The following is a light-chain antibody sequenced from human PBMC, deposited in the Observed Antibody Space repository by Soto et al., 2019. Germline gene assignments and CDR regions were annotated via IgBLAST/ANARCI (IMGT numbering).Light chain of an antibody. J-gene: IGKJ4*01. V-gene: IGKV1-8*01. CDR1: QGISSY. CDR3: QQYYSFPLT. CDR2: AAS. Sequence: AIRMTQSPSSLSASTGDRVTITCRASQGISSYLAWYQQKPGKAPKLLIYAASTLQSGVPSRFSVSGSGTDFTLTISCLQSEDVATYYCQQYYSFPLTFGGGTKVEIK.